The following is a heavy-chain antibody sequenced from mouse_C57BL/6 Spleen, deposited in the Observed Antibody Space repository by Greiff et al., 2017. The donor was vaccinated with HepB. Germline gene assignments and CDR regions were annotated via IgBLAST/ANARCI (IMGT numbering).Heavy chain of an antibody. CDR3: ARKGRYFDV. Sequence: VQLQQSGAELVMPGASVKLSCKASGYTFTSYWMHWVKQRPGQGLEWIGEIDPSDSYTNYNQKFKGKSTLTVDKSSSTAYMQLSSLTSEDSAVYYCARKGRYFDVWGTGTTVTVSS. CDR1: GYTFTSYW. J-gene: IGHJ1*03. CDR2: IDPSDSYT. V-gene: IGHV1-69*01.